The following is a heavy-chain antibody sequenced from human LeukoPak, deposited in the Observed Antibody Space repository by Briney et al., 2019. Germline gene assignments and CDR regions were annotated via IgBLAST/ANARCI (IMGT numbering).Heavy chain of an antibody. V-gene: IGHV3-30*02. J-gene: IGHJ6*03. Sequence: GGSLRLSCGVSGFIFSHYGMHWVRQAPGKGLEWVAFIRYDGSSEHYADSVKGRFTISRDNSKNTLSLEMNSLRPEDTGVYYCVKGFDYYIDVWGKGTTVTLSS. CDR3: VKGFDYYIDV. CDR2: IRYDGSSE. CDR1: GFIFSHYG.